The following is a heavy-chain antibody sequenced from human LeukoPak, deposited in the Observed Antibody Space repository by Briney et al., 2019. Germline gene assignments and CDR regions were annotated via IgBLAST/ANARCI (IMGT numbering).Heavy chain of an antibody. CDR2: ILYDGSYS. V-gene: IGHV3-30*18. J-gene: IGHJ6*02. Sequence: GGSLRLSCAASGFTFSTYGMHWVRQAPGKGLEWVAIILYDGSYSYYADSVKGRFTISRDNSKNTLYPQMNSLRADDTAVYYCAKDLGSDNVGSTDVWGQGTTVTVSS. CDR3: AKDLGSDNVGSTDV. D-gene: IGHD3-16*01. CDR1: GFTFSTYG.